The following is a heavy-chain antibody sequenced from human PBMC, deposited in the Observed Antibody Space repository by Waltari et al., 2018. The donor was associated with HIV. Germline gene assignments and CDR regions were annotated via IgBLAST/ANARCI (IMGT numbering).Heavy chain of an antibody. D-gene: IGHD3-16*02. J-gene: IGHJ6*02. CDR2: LYSNGNT. Sequence: EVQLVESGGNLTRPGGSLTLSCVGSGFIVSDNYMIWVRQAPGKGPEWVSVLYSNGNTLYGGSVKGRFTIFRDNSKNTLYLQMNTLRVDDTAVYYCARMQRFYGSEQSRYFYFGMDVWGQGTTVTVSS. CDR1: GFIVSDNY. V-gene: IGHV3-53*01. CDR3: ARMQRFYGSEQSRYFYFGMDV.